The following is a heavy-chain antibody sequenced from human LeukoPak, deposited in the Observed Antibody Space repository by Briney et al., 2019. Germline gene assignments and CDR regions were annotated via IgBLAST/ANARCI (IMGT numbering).Heavy chain of an antibody. CDR3: ARWFKVDNTLDY. Sequence: PSETLSLTCAVYGGSFSGYYWSWIRQPPGKGLEWIGYIYYSGSTYYNPSLKSRVTISVDTSKNQFSLKLSSVTAADTAVYYCARWFKVDNTLDYWGQGTLVTVSS. D-gene: IGHD1-1*01. J-gene: IGHJ4*02. CDR1: GGSFSGYY. CDR2: IYYSGST. V-gene: IGHV4-34*09.